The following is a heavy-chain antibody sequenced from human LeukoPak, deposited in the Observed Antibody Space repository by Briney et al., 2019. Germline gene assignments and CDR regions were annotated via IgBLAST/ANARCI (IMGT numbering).Heavy chain of an antibody. J-gene: IGHJ3*02. V-gene: IGHV3-30-3*01. Sequence: GRSLRLSCAASGFTFSSYAMHWVRQAPGKGLEWVAVISYDGSNKYYADSVKGRFTISRDNSKNTLYLQMNSLRAEDTAVYYCARRAYNWGAFDIWGQGTMVTVSS. CDR3: ARRAYNWGAFDI. D-gene: IGHD5-24*01. CDR2: ISYDGSNK. CDR1: GFTFSSYA.